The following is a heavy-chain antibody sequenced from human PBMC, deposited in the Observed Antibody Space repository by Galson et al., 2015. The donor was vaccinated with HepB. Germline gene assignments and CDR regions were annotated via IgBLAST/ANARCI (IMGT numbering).Heavy chain of an antibody. J-gene: IGHJ4*02. CDR1: GYTFTGYY. Sequence: SVKVSCKASGYTFTGYYMHWVRQAPGQGLEWMGWINPNSGGTNYAQKFQGRVTMTRDTSISTAYMELSRLRSDDTAVYYCARGSPMVRGVVADFDYWGQGTLVTVSS. CDR3: ARGSPMVRGVVADFDY. D-gene: IGHD3-10*01. CDR2: INPNSGGT. V-gene: IGHV1-2*02.